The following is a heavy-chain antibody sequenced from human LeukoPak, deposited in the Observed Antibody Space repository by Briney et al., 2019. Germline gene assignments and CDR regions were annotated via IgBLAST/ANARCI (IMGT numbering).Heavy chain of an antibody. J-gene: IGHJ4*02. CDR2: IFYRGNT. V-gene: IGHV4-59*08. D-gene: IGHD6-19*01. Sequence: SETLSLTCTLSGVSISPYYWSWIRQPPGKGLEWIGFIFYRGNTNYNPSLKSRVTISVDTSNNQFSLKLNSVTAADTAVYYCARHASGWDYFDSWGQGTLVTVSS. CDR1: GVSISPYY. CDR3: ARHASGWDYFDS.